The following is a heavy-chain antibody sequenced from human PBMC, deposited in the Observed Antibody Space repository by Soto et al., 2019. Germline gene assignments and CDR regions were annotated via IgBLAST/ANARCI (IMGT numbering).Heavy chain of an antibody. V-gene: IGHV4-59*08. Sequence: SETLSLTCTVSGGSISSYYWSWIRQPPGKGLEWIGYIYYSGSTNYNPSLKSRVTISAVTSKNQFSLKLSSVTAADTAVYYCARTSYDILTGYYLYFDYWGQGTLVT. D-gene: IGHD3-9*01. CDR2: IYYSGST. CDR3: ARTSYDILTGYYLYFDY. CDR1: GGSISSYY. J-gene: IGHJ4*02.